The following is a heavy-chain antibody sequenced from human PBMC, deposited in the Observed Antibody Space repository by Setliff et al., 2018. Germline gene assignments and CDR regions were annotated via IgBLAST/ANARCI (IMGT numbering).Heavy chain of an antibody. CDR1: VYPISRDCH. V-gene: IGHV4-38-2*01. Sequence: KPSETLSLTCAVSVYPISRDCHWGWIRQPPGKGLEWIGSIYYSGNTYYNASLKGRVTISGDTFKNQFSLKLTAVTAADTAIYYCARHRAVAGAYYFDFWGQGTLVTVSS. CDR2: IYYSGNT. D-gene: IGHD6-19*01. CDR3: ARHRAVAGAYYFDF. J-gene: IGHJ4*02.